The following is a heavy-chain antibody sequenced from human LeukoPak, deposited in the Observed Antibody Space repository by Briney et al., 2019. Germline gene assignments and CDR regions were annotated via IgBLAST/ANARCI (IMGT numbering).Heavy chain of an antibody. CDR1: GGSNSSANYY. V-gene: IGHV4-39*01. CDR2: IYYSGIT. CDR3: ATTTDWIQLWSH. J-gene: IGHJ4*02. D-gene: IGHD5-18*01. Sequence: SETLSLTCTVSGGSNSSANYYWGWIRQPPGKGLEWIGTIYYSGITYYNPSLKSRVTISVDTSKNQFSLTLSSVTAADTAVYYCATTTDWIQLWSHWGQGTLITVSS.